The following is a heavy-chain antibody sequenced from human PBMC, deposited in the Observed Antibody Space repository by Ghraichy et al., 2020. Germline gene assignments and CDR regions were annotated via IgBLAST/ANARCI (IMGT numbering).Heavy chain of an antibody. CDR3: ARGHLFGSPRIHHFDY. Sequence: ASVKVSCKASGYTFTSYGITWVRRAPGQGLEWMGWINIYSGYTDYAQNIQGRVTMTRDTYTSTAYMELRGLRSDDTAVYYCARGHLFGSPRIHHFDYWGQGTLVTVSS. J-gene: IGHJ4*02. D-gene: IGHD2-15*01. CDR1: GYTFTSYG. CDR2: INIYSGYT. V-gene: IGHV1-18*01.